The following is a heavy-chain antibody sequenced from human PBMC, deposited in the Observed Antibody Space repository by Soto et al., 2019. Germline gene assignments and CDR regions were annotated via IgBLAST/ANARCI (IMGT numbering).Heavy chain of an antibody. D-gene: IGHD5-18*01. CDR3: ASVCDAGMVRKKYNWFDP. CDR2: INHSGST. J-gene: IGHJ5*02. Sequence: PSETLSLTCAVYGGSFSGYYWSWIRQPPGKGLKWIGEINHSGSTNYNPSLKSRVTISVDTSKNQFSLKLSSVTAADTAVYYCASVCDAGMVRKKYNWFDPWGQGTLVTVSS. V-gene: IGHV4-34*01. CDR1: GGSFSGYY.